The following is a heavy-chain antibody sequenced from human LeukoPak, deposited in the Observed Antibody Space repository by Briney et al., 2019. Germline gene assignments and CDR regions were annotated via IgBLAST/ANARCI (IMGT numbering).Heavy chain of an antibody. Sequence: SETLSLTCTVSGGSISSYYWSWIRQPPGKGLEWIGYIYYSGSTNYNPSLKSRVTISVDTSKNQFSLKLSPVTAADTAVYYCARGGAAVGTFDYWGQGTLATVSS. D-gene: IGHD6-13*01. J-gene: IGHJ4*02. CDR1: GGSISSYY. V-gene: IGHV4-59*01. CDR2: IYYSGST. CDR3: ARGGAAVGTFDY.